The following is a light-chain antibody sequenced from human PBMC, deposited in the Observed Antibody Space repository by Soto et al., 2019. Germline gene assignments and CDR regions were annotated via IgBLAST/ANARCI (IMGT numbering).Light chain of an antibody. CDR3: QQYYSYPELT. CDR2: AAS. CDR1: QGISSY. V-gene: IGKV1-8*01. Sequence: AIRMTQSPSSLSASTGDRVTITCRASQGISSYLAGYQQKPGKAPKLLIYAASTLQSGVPSRFSGSGSGTDFTLTMSCLQSEDFATYYCQQYYSYPELTFGGGTKVEIK. J-gene: IGKJ4*01.